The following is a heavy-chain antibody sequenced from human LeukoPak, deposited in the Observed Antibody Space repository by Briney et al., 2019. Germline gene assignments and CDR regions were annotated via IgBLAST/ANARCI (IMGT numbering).Heavy chain of an antibody. CDR3: AREVYGMDV. CDR1: GFSFSTYP. V-gene: IGHV3-64*01. Sequence: GGSLRLSCAASGFSFSTYPMHWVRRAPGKGLEFVSSINSNGGNTYYANSVKGRFTTSRDNSKNTLNLQMGSLRAEDMAIYYCAREVYGMDVWGRGTTVTVSS. CDR2: INSNGGNT. J-gene: IGHJ6*02.